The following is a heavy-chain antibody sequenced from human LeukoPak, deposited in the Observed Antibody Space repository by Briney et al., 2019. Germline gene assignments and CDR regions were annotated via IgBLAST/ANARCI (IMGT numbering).Heavy chain of an antibody. J-gene: IGHJ4*02. V-gene: IGHV4-59*01. CDR3: ARVYCSGGSCYSGFDY. Sequence: SETLSLTCTVSGGSISSYSWSWIRQPPGKGLEWIGYIYYSGSTNYNPSLKSRVTISVDTSKNQFSLKLSSVTAADTAVYYCARVYCSGGSCYSGFDYWGQGTLVTVSS. CDR1: GGSISSYS. CDR2: IYYSGST. D-gene: IGHD2-15*01.